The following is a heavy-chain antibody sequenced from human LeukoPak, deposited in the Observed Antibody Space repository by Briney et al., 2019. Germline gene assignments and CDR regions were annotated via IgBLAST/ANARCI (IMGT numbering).Heavy chain of an antibody. CDR2: IFYSGST. CDR1: GGSISSYY. CDR3: ARDPGWLRLGGIDY. D-gene: IGHD5-12*01. Sequence: PSETLSLTCTVSGGSISSYYWSWIRQPPGKGLEWIGYIFYSGSTNYNPSLRSRVTISLDTSKNQFSLKLSSVTAADTAVYYCARDPGWLRLGGIDYWGQGTLVTVSS. J-gene: IGHJ4*02. V-gene: IGHV4-59*12.